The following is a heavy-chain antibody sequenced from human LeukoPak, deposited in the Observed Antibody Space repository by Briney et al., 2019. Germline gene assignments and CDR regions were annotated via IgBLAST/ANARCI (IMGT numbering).Heavy chain of an antibody. J-gene: IGHJ4*02. D-gene: IGHD2-21*02. Sequence: PSETLSLTCAVYGGSFSPYYWSWLRQPPGKGLEWIGEINHSGSTNYNLSLKSRVTISVDTSKNQFSLRLSSVTAADTAVYYCARGGFYCGGDCYVDYWGQGTLVTVSS. CDR3: ARGGFYCGGDCYVDY. CDR2: INHSGST. CDR1: GGSFSPYY. V-gene: IGHV4-34*01.